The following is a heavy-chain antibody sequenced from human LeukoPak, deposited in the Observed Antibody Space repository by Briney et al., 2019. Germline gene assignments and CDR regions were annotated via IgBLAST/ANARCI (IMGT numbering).Heavy chain of an antibody. Sequence: GGSLRLSCAASGFTFSDYYMSWIRQAPGKGLEWVSYTSSSGSTIYYADSVKGRFTISRDNAKNSLYLQMNSLRAEDTAVYYCATSSVWSGLHGDGFDMDVWGQGTTVTVSS. CDR3: ATSSVWSGLHGDGFDMDV. V-gene: IGHV3-11*01. CDR1: GFTFSDYY. D-gene: IGHD3-3*01. J-gene: IGHJ6*02. CDR2: TSSSGSTI.